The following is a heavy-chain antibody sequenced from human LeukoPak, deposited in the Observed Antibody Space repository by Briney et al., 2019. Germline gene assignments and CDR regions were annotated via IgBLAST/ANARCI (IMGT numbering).Heavy chain of an antibody. CDR3: ARGIAVAGKYYYYMDV. J-gene: IGHJ6*03. Sequence: ASVKVSCKASGGTFSSYAISWVRQAPGQGLEWMGGIIPIFGTANYAQKFQGRVTITADKSTSTAYMELSSLRSEDTAVYYCARGIAVAGKYYYYMDVWGKGTTVTVSS. CDR1: GGTFSSYA. D-gene: IGHD6-19*01. V-gene: IGHV1-69*06. CDR2: IIPIFGTA.